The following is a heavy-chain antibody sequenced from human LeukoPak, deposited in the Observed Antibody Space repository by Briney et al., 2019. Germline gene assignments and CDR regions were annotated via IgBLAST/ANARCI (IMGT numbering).Heavy chain of an antibody. CDR3: AREKTSTDGFDI. J-gene: IGHJ3*02. CDR1: GGSISNYY. CDR2: FYYSGST. V-gene: IGHV4-59*01. Sequence: PSETLSLTCTVSGGSISNYYWSWIRQPPGKGLEWIGYFYYSGSTNYNPSLKSRVTISVDTSKNQLSLKLSSVTAADSAAYYCAREKTSTDGFDIWGQGTLVTVSS.